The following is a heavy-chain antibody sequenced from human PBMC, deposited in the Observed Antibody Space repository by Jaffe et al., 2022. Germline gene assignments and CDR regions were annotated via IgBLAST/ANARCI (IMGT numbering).Heavy chain of an antibody. CDR3: ARSYCSGGSCYRYYFDY. Sequence: QVQLQESGPGLVKPSQTLSLTCTVSGGSISSGSYYWSWIRQPAGKGLEWIGRIYTSGSTNYNPSLKSRVTISVDTSKNQFSLKLSSVTAADTAVYYCARSYCSGGSCYRYYFDYWGQGTLVTVSS. D-gene: IGHD2-15*01. V-gene: IGHV4-61*02. CDR2: IYTSGST. CDR1: GGSISSGSYY. J-gene: IGHJ4*02.